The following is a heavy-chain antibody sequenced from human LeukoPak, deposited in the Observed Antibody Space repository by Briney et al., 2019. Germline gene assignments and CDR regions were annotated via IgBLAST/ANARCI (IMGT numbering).Heavy chain of an antibody. J-gene: IGHJ4*02. CDR2: IYYSGST. Sequence: PSETLSLTCTVSGGSISSYYWSWIRQPPGKGLEWIGYIYYSGSTNYNPSLKSRVTILVDTSKNQFSLKLSSVTAADTAVYYCARNYYGSGSYYNVLDYWGQGTLVTVSS. V-gene: IGHV4-59*01. CDR1: GGSISSYY. CDR3: ARNYYGSGSYYNVLDY. D-gene: IGHD3-10*01.